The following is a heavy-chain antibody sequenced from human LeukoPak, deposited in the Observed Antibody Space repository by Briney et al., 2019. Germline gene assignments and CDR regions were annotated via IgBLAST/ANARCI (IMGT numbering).Heavy chain of an antibody. Sequence: GGSLRLSCAGSGFIFNNYAMHWVRQPPGKGLEWVSGISWNSGSIDYADSVKGRFTISRDNAKNSLYLQMNSLRAEDTAVYYCARDRDCSSTSCLENYFDYWGQGTLVTVSS. CDR3: ARDRDCSSTSCLENYFDY. CDR1: GFIFNNYA. J-gene: IGHJ4*02. CDR2: ISWNSGSI. V-gene: IGHV3-9*01. D-gene: IGHD2-2*01.